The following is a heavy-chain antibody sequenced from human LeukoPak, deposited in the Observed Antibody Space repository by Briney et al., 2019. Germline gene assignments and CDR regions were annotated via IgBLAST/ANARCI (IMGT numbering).Heavy chain of an antibody. D-gene: IGHD3-22*01. CDR1: GFTFSGYG. CDR2: ISYDGSNK. V-gene: IGHV3-33*01. Sequence: GRSLRLSCAASGFTFSGYGMHWVRQAPGKGLERVAFISYDGSNKYYADSVKGRFTISRDNSKNTLYLQMNSLGAEDTAVYYCARWTGDDSSGYYSHWGQGTLVTVSS. J-gene: IGHJ4*02. CDR3: ARWTGDDSSGYYSH.